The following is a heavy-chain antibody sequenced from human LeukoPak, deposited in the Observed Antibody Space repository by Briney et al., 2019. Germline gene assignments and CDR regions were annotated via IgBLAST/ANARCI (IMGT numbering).Heavy chain of an antibody. J-gene: IGHJ4*02. CDR1: GYTFTSYG. V-gene: IGHV1-18*01. CDR3: ARDLFYDSSGWVGYY. CDR2: ISGKSGDT. D-gene: IGHD3-22*01. Sequence: ASVKVSCKASGYTFTSYGISWVRRAPGQGLEWMGWISGKSGDTKYAQKVQGRVTMTTDTSTSTAYMELRSLRSDDTAVYYCARDLFYDSSGWVGYYWGQGTLVTVSS.